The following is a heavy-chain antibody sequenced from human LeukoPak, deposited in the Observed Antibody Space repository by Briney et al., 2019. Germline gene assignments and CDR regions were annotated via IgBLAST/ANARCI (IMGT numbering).Heavy chain of an antibody. D-gene: IGHD4-17*01. CDR2: ISTSGSTI. V-gene: IGHV3-48*03. CDR1: GFTLSSYE. CDR3: ARRDYASDY. J-gene: IGHJ4*02. Sequence: GGSLRLSCSAYGFTLSSYEMNWVRQAPGKGLEGVSYISTSGSTIYYAYSVKGRLTIYRDNAKTSLYLQMNSLRAEDTAVYYCARRDYASDYWGQGTLVTVSS.